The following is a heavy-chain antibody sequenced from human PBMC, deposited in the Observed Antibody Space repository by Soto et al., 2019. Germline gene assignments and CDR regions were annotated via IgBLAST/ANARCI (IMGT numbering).Heavy chain of an antibody. J-gene: IGHJ4*02. V-gene: IGHV3-23*01. D-gene: IGHD2-15*01. Sequence: DVQLLESGGGLVQPEGSLRLSCAASGFTFSSYAMGWVRQGPGKGLEWVAVVSMGGSTHYADSVRGRFTISRDNSTNTLPLQINSLTAEDTAVYFCAKRRGAGGHFDYWGQGALVTVSS. CDR3: AKRRGAGGHFDY. CDR2: VSMGGST. CDR1: GFTFSSYA.